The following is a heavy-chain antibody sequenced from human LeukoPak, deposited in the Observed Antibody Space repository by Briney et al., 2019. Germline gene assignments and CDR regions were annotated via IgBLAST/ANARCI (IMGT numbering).Heavy chain of an antibody. Sequence: SETLSLTCTVSGGSISSYYWSWIRQPPGKELEWIGYVSYSGSTNYNPSLKSRVTISVDTSKNQFSLKLSSVTAADTAVYYCASLTYYYDSSGQTGGWFDPWGQGTLVTVSS. CDR2: VSYSGST. D-gene: IGHD3-22*01. V-gene: IGHV4-59*12. CDR1: GGSISSYY. J-gene: IGHJ5*02. CDR3: ASLTYYYDSSGQTGGWFDP.